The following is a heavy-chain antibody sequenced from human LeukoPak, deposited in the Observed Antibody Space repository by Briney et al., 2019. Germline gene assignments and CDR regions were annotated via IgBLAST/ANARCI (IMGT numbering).Heavy chain of an antibody. Sequence: GGSLRLSCAASGFTFSSYGMSWVRQAPGKGLEWVSAISGSGGSTYYADSVKGRFTISRDNSKNTLYLQMNSLRAEDTAVYYCAKDWSAAAGGSLDVWGKGTTVTVSS. D-gene: IGHD6-13*01. CDR3: AKDWSAAAGGSLDV. CDR2: ISGSGGST. J-gene: IGHJ6*04. V-gene: IGHV3-23*01. CDR1: GFTFSSYG.